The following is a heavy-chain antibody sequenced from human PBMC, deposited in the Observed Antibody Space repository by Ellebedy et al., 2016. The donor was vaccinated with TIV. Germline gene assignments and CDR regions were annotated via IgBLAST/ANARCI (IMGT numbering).Heavy chain of an antibody. Sequence: MPSETLSLTCTVSGGSISGSNYYWGWIRQPPGKGLEWNGSLSFSGSTFSNPSLKTRVTISGDTSKNQFPLNLTSVTAADTAVYYCARVKREVNDYWGQGALVTVSS. J-gene: IGHJ4*02. CDR1: GGSISGSNYY. CDR3: ARVKREVNDY. CDR2: LSFSGST. D-gene: IGHD1-26*01. V-gene: IGHV4-39*06.